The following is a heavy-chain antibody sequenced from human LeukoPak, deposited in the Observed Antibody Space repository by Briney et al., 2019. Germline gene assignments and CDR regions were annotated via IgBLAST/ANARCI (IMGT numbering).Heavy chain of an antibody. J-gene: IGHJ4*02. Sequence: GGSLRLSCAASGFTFSSYSMNWVRQAPGKGLEWVSSITSGSSYIYYADSVRGRFTISRDNAKNSLYLQMNSLRVEDTAVYYCAREILAAARYFDYWGQGTLVTVSS. D-gene: IGHD6-13*01. CDR3: AREILAAARYFDY. V-gene: IGHV3-21*01. CDR1: GFTFSSYS. CDR2: ITSGSSYI.